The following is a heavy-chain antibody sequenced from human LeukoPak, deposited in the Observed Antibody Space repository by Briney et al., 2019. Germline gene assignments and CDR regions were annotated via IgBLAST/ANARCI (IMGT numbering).Heavy chain of an antibody. CDR3: ARGGYSGSYYRFS. CDR2: ISKEGDNA. CDR1: GFTFSDYW. J-gene: IGHJ4*02. V-gene: IGHV3-74*01. Sequence: PGGSLRFSCAASGFTFSDYWMHWVRQVPGKGLVWLSRISKEGDNAVYADSAKGRFTMSRDNAKKTVYLQLTTLRPEDTAVYYCARGGYSGSYYRFSWGQGTLVTVSS. D-gene: IGHD3-22*01.